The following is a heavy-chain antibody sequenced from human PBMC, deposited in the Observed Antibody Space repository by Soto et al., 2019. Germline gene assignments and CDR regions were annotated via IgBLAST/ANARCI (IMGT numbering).Heavy chain of an antibody. Sequence: SVKVSCKASGGTFSSYAISWERQAPGQGLEWMGGIIPIFGTANYAQKFQGRVTITADKSTSTAYMELSSLRAEDTAVYYCTGGGISSYYYSYGMDVWGQGTTLTVS. CDR1: GGTFSSYA. CDR3: TGGGISSYYYSYGMDV. V-gene: IGHV1-69*06. CDR2: IIPIFGTA. D-gene: IGHD6-13*01. J-gene: IGHJ6*02.